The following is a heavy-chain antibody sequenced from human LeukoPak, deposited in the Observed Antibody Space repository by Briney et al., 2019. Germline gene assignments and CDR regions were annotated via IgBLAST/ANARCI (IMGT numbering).Heavy chain of an antibody. CDR1: GFTFSSYS. Sequence: GGPLRLSCAASGFTFSSYSMNWVRQAPGKGLEWVSYISSSSSTIYYADSVKGRFTISRDNAKNSLYLQMNSLRAEDTAVYYCARSIVGASYYYYYMDVWGKGTTVTVSS. J-gene: IGHJ6*03. V-gene: IGHV3-48*04. CDR2: ISSSSSTI. D-gene: IGHD1-26*01. CDR3: ARSIVGASYYYYYMDV.